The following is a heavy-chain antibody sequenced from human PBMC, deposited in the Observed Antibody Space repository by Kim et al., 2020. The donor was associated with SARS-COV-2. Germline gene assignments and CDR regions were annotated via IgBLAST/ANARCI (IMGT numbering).Heavy chain of an antibody. Sequence: GGSLRLSCAASGFTFDDYAMHWVRQAPGKGLEWVSGISWNSGSIGYADSVKGRFTISRDNAKNSLYLQMNSLRAEDTALYYCAKGYYDSSGYSVFDYWG. CDR1: GFTFDDYA. V-gene: IGHV3-9*01. D-gene: IGHD3-22*01. CDR3: AKGYYDSSGYSVFDY. CDR2: ISWNSGSI. J-gene: IGHJ4*01.